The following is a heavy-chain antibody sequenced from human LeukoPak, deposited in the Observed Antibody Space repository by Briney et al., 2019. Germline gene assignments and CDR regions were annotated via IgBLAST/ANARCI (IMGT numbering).Heavy chain of an antibody. J-gene: IGHJ4*02. Sequence: SVKVSCKASGGTFSSYAISWVRQAPGQGLEWMGGIIPIFGTANYAQKFQGRVTITADESTSTAYMELSSLRSEDTAVYYCATEHGVATGPYYFDYWGQGTLVTVSS. CDR1: GGTFSSYA. V-gene: IGHV1-69*13. D-gene: IGHD5-12*01. CDR2: IIPIFGTA. CDR3: ATEHGVATGPYYFDY.